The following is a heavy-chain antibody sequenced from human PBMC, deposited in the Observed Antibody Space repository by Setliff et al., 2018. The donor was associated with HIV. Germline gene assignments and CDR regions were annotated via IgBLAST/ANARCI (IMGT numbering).Heavy chain of an antibody. Sequence: ASVQVSCKPSGYTFTAYYIYWVRQAPRHGLELMGRIHPNTGSTNYLQEFQGRVTITRDTSMSTVYMALTGLTSDDTAVYYCAKQGYSDSLYAFDVWGQGTMVTVSS. D-gene: IGHD1-26*01. CDR3: AKQGYSDSLYAFDV. CDR1: GYTFTAYY. CDR2: IHPNTGST. J-gene: IGHJ3*01. V-gene: IGHV1-2*06.